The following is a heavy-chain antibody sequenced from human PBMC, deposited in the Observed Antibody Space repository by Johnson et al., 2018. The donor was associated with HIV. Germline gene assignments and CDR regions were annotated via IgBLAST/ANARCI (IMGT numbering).Heavy chain of an antibody. Sequence: QVRLVESGGGVVQPGKSLTLSCVVSGLSFSNFGIHWVRQAPGKGPEWVAVISFDGKRTKYADSVKGRFTILRDNSKHTLYLQMNSLRAEDPAVYYCAKDPYSRKDAFDIWGQGTMVTVSS. J-gene: IGHJ3*02. D-gene: IGHD1-14*01. CDR1: GLSFSNFG. CDR2: ISFDGKRT. CDR3: AKDPYSRKDAFDI. V-gene: IGHV3-30*18.